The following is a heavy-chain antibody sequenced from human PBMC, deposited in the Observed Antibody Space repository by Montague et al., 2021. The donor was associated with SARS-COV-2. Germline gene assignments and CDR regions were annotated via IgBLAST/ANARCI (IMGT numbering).Heavy chain of an antibody. CDR3: ARHHISTMYGYNGLDP. CDR2: VHYSGKT. J-gene: IGHJ5*02. Sequence: LVKPTQTLTLTCTFSGFSLSTSGMCMTWIRQPPGKGLEWIGYVHYSGKTKSNPSLQNPSSISLDPSKNQLYLSLTSVTSADAAVYYCARHHISTMYGYNGLDPWGQGTLVTVSS. CDR1: GFSLSTSGMC. V-gene: IGHV4-61*08. D-gene: IGHD1-14*01.